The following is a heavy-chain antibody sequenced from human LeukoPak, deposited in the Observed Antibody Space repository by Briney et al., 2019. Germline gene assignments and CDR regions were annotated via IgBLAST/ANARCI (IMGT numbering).Heavy chain of an antibody. CDR1: GFTFRNYW. CDR3: ARFQGGSRAFDY. J-gene: IGHJ4*02. V-gene: IGHV3-74*01. CDR2: INSDGTYT. Sequence: GPLRLSCAASGFTFRNYWMHWVRQAPGKGLVWVSRINSDGTYTNYADSVKGRFTISRDNAKNTLYLQMNSLRAEDTALYYCARFQGGSRAFDYWGQGTLVTVSS. D-gene: IGHD1-26*01.